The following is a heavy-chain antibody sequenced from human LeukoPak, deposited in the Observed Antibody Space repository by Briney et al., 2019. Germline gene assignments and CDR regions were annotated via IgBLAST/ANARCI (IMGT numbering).Heavy chain of an antibody. J-gene: IGHJ4*02. D-gene: IGHD4-23*01. V-gene: IGHV3-7*01. CDR1: GFPFKDY. CDR2: INQDGSQK. Sequence: PGGSLRLSCAASGFPFKDYMSWVRQAPGKGLEWVAKINQDGSQKYYVDSVKGRFTISRDNAKNSLYLQMDSLRVEDTAVYHCARDGLPVAYDSWGQGTLVTVSS. CDR3: ARDGLPVAYDS.